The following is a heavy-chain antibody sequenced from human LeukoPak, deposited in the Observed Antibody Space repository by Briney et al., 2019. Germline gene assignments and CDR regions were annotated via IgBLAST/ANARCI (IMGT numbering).Heavy chain of an antibody. Sequence: GGSLRLSCAASGFTFSSYAMHWVRQAPGKGLEWVAVISYDGSNKYYADSVKGRFTISRDNAKNSLYLQMNSLRAEDTAVYYCARVRELYRDYWGQGTLVTVSS. CDR2: ISYDGSNK. V-gene: IGHV3-30*07. D-gene: IGHD1-26*01. CDR3: ARVRELYRDY. CDR1: GFTFSSYA. J-gene: IGHJ4*02.